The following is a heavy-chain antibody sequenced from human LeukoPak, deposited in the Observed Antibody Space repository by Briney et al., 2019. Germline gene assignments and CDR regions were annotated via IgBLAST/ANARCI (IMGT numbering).Heavy chain of an antibody. Sequence: ASVTVSCKASGYTFTGYYMHWVRQAPGQGLEWMGWINPNSGGTNYAQKIPRRVTMTRDTSISTADMELSRLRSDDTAVYYCARSPRGVIITYDYWGQGTLVTVSS. J-gene: IGHJ4*02. CDR1: GYTFTGYY. V-gene: IGHV1-2*02. D-gene: IGHD3-10*01. CDR3: ARSPRGVIITYDY. CDR2: INPNSGGT.